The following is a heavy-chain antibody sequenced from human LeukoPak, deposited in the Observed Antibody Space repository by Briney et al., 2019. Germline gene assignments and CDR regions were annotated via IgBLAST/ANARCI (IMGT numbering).Heavy chain of an antibody. CDR3: TIIPNVILFTHYFEY. CDR1: GSVFTTYA. J-gene: IGHJ4*02. D-gene: IGHD2-21*01. CDR2: IIPFLGTT. V-gene: IGHV1-69*11. Sequence: SVKVSCKASGSVFTTYAVSWVRQAPGQGLEWMGSIIPFLGTTNYAQKFQGRVTITADEPTRTAYMELTYVRSDDTAVYYCTIIPNVILFTHYFEYWGQGTLVTVSS.